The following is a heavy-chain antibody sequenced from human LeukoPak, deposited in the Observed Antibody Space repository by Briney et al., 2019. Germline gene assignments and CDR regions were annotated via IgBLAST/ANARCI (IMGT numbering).Heavy chain of an antibody. Sequence: PGGSLRLSCAASGFTFSSYAMHWVRQAPGKGLEWVAVISYDGSNKYYADSVKGRSTISRDNSKNTLYLQMNSLRAEDTAVYYCARGHDAFDIWGQGTMVTVSS. V-gene: IGHV3-30-3*01. J-gene: IGHJ3*02. CDR1: GFTFSSYA. CDR3: ARGHDAFDI. CDR2: ISYDGSNK.